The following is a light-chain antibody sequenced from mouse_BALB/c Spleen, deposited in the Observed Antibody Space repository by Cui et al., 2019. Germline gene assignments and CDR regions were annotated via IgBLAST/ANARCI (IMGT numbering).Light chain of an antibody. CDR1: SSVSY. Sequence: QIVLTQSPAIMSASPGEKVTMTCSASSSVSYMYWYQQKPGSSPRLLIYDTSNLASGVPVRFSGSGSGTSYSLTISRMEAEDAATYYCQQWSSYPIFTFGSGTKLEIK. V-gene: IGKV4-55*01. J-gene: IGKJ4*01. CDR3: QQWSSYPIFT. CDR2: DTS.